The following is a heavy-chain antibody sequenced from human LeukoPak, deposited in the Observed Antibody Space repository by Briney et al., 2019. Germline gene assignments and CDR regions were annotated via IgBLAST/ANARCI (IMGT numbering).Heavy chain of an antibody. CDR1: GFXFSSYE. CDR3: ARARDAAFDY. V-gene: IGHV3-48*03. Sequence: GGSLRLSCEASGFXFSSYEMNWVRQAPGKGLEWVSYISSSGKTIYYADSTKGRFTVSRDNAKNSLYLQMNSLRAEDTAVYYCARARDAAFDYWGQGNLVTVSS. D-gene: IGHD6-13*01. J-gene: IGHJ4*02. CDR2: ISSSGKTI.